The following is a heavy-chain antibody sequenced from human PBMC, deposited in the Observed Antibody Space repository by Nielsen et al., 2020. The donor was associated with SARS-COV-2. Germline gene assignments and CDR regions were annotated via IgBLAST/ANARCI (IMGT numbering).Heavy chain of an antibody. CDR2: IYSGGST. Sequence: GESLKISCAASGLTFSSYSMNWVRQAPGKGLEWVSVIYSGGSTYYADSVKGRFTISRDNSKNTLYLQMNSLRAEDTAVYYCARGTYSGSSLGVDYWGQGTLVTVSS. CDR3: ARGTYSGSSLGVDY. J-gene: IGHJ4*02. CDR1: GLTFSSYS. V-gene: IGHV3-66*01. D-gene: IGHD1-26*01.